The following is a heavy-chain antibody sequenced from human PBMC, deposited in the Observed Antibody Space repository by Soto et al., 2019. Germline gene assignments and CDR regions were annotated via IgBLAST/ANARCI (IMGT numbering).Heavy chain of an antibody. CDR3: ASASLELHLGFDY. Sequence: PSETLSLTCTVSGGSISSSSYYWGWIRQPPGKGLEWIGSIYYSGSTYYNPSLKSRVTISVDTSKNQFSLKLSSVTAADTAVYYCASASLELHLGFDYWGQGTLVTVSS. CDR1: GGSISSSSYY. V-gene: IGHV4-39*01. CDR2: IYYSGST. D-gene: IGHD1-7*01. J-gene: IGHJ4*02.